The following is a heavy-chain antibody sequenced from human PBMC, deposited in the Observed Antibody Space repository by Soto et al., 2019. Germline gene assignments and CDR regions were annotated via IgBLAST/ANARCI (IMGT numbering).Heavy chain of an antibody. Sequence: KPSETLSLTCAVSGYSISSSNWWGWIRQPPGKGLEWIGYIYYSGSTYYNPSLKSRVTMSVDTSKNQFSLKLSSVTAVDTAVYYCARMDTHDIRGHWFDPWGQGTLVTVSS. D-gene: IGHD3-9*01. CDR1: GYSISSSNW. CDR2: IYYSGST. V-gene: IGHV4-28*01. CDR3: ARMDTHDIRGHWFDP. J-gene: IGHJ5*02.